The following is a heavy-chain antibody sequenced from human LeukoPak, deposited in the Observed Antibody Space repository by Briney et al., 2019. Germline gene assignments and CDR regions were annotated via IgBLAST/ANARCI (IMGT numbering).Heavy chain of an antibody. J-gene: IGHJ4*02. CDR1: GGSISSSNW. CDR3: ARGVSNLDY. D-gene: IGHD3-10*01. V-gene: IGHV4-4*02. CDR2: IYSSGST. Sequence: TSGTLSLTCAVSGGSISSSNWWSWVRQPPGKGLEWIGRIYSSGSTNYNPSLKSRLTMSVDTSKNQFSLKLTSVTAADTAVYYCARGVSNLDYWGQGTLVTVSS.